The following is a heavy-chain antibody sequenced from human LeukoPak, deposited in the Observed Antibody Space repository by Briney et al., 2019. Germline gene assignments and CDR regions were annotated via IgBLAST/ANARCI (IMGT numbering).Heavy chain of an antibody. D-gene: IGHD3-22*01. CDR3: ARLRSGYYLDY. CDR2: IYTSGST. V-gene: IGHV4-61*02. CDR1: GGSISSGSYY. Sequence: PSQTLSLTCTVSGGSISSGSYYWSWIRQPAGKGLEWIGRIYTSGSTNYNPSLKSRVNISVDTSKNQFSLKLSSVTAADTAVYYCARLRSGYYLDYWGQGTLVTVSS. J-gene: IGHJ4*02.